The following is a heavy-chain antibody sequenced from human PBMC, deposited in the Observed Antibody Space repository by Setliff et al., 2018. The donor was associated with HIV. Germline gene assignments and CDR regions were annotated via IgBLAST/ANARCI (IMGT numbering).Heavy chain of an antibody. CDR2: FYTSGST. CDR3: ACDRGSGSWFDF. CDR1: GGSISSYC. V-gene: IGHV4-4*07. Sequence: SETLSLTCTVSGGSISSYCWSWIRQPPGKGREWIGSFYTSGSTNYNHSLKSLVTMSVDTSKNKFSLKLISVTAADTAVYYCACDRGSGSWFDFWGQGTLVTVSS. D-gene: IGHD1-26*01. J-gene: IGHJ4*02.